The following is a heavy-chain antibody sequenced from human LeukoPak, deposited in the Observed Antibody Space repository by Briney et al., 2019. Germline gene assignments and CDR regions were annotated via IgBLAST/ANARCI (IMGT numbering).Heavy chain of an antibody. CDR3: ARSSGCDY. J-gene: IGHJ4*02. CDR2: ISPNSGNT. D-gene: IGHD6-25*01. Sequence: ASVKVSCKASGYTFSTYGITWVRQAPGQGLEWMGWISPNSGNTGYAQKFQGRVTMTRNTSISTAYMELSSLRSEDTAVYYCARSSGCDYWGQGTLVTVSS. CDR1: GYTFSTYG. V-gene: IGHV1-8*02.